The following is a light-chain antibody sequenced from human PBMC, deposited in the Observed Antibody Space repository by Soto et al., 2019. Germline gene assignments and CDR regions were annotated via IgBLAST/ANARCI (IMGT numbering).Light chain of an antibody. V-gene: IGKV3-15*01. CDR3: QQYNNWLWT. J-gene: IGKJ1*01. CDR1: QSVSRN. Sequence: EIVMTQSPATLSVSPGERATLSCRASQSVSRNVAGYQQKPGQAPRLLIHDASTRATGISVRFSGSGSGTEFTLTISSLQPEDFAVYYCQQYNNWLWTFGQGTKVEIK. CDR2: DAS.